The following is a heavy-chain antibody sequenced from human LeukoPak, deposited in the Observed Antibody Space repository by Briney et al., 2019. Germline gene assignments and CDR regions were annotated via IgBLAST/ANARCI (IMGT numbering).Heavy chain of an antibody. CDR1: GASITTYS. Sequence: SETLSLTCIVSGASITTYSWNWLRQSPGKGLEWIGYFSLGGSGTTSYTSSLKSRVTISRDTSKNQLSLKLSSVTAADTAVYYCARDQPSPHSSTWYGAGYYGMDVWGQGTTVSVSS. J-gene: IGHJ6*02. D-gene: IGHD6-13*01. CDR2: FSLGGSGTT. V-gene: IGHV4-59*01. CDR3: ARDQPSPHSSTWYGAGYYGMDV.